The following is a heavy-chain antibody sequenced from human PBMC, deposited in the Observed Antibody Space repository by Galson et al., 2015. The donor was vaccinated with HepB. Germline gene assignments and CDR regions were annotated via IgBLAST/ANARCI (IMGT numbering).Heavy chain of an antibody. D-gene: IGHD6-19*01. V-gene: IGHV6-1*01. J-gene: IGHJ6*02. CDR1: GDSVSSDSAT. Sequence: CAISGDSVSSDSATWSWIRQSPSRGLEWLGRTYLRSKWYHDYAVSVKSRLTINVDTWKNQFSLQLNSVTPEDTAVYYCARAPDFKSGWPNYHVYYYGLDVWGQGTAVTVS. CDR3: ARAPDFKSGWPNYHVYYYGLDV. CDR2: TYLRSKWYH.